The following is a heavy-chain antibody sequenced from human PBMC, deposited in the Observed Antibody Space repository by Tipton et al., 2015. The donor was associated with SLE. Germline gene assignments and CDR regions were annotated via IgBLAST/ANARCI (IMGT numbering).Heavy chain of an antibody. Sequence: TLSLTCAVSGYSISSGYYWGWIRQPPGKGLEWIGSIYYSGSTYYNPSLKSRVTISVDTSKNQFSLNLSSVTAADTAVYYCASMVYASYWGQGTLVTVSS. CDR2: IYYSGST. CDR3: ASMVYASY. D-gene: IGHD2-8*01. J-gene: IGHJ4*02. V-gene: IGHV4-38-2*01. CDR1: GYSISSGYY.